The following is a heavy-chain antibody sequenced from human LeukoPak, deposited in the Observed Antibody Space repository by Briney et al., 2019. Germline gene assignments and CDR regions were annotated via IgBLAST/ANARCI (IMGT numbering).Heavy chain of an antibody. Sequence: GASVKVSCKASGGTFSSYAISWVRQAPGQGLEWMGGIIPIFGTANYAQKFQGRVTITADKSTSTAYMELSSLRSEDTAVYYCARPYGSANPHFDYWGQGTLVTVSS. J-gene: IGHJ4*02. CDR2: IIPIFGTA. V-gene: IGHV1-69*06. CDR1: GGTFSSYA. CDR3: ARPYGSANPHFDY. D-gene: IGHD4-17*01.